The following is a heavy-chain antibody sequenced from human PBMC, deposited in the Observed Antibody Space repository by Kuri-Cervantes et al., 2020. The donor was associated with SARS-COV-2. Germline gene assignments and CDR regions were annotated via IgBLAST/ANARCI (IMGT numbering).Heavy chain of an antibody. CDR2: ISYDGSRK. J-gene: IGHJ4*02. V-gene: IGHV3-30*18. Sequence: LSLTCAASGFTFSDYGMHWVRQAPGKGLEWVAYISYDGSRKNYADAVKGPFTVSRGNSKNTLYLQMNSLRAEDTAFYYCAKKGGDPYCVGGSYIDYWGKGTLVTVSS. CDR1: GFTFSDYG. D-gene: IGHD2-15*01. CDR3: AKKGGDPYCVGGSYIDY.